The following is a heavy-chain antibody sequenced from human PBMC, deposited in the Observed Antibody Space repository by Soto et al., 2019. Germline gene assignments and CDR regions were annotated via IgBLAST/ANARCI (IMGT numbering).Heavy chain of an antibody. Sequence: EVQLLESGGGLVQPGGSLRLSCAASGFTFSSYAMNWIRLAPGKGLEWVSVISGSGGSTYYADSVKGRFTISRDNSNNQVYLQMNTLRAEDTAVYYCAKGYFDSEYYYYGMDVWGQGTTVTVSS. V-gene: IGHV3-23*01. D-gene: IGHD1-1*01. CDR3: AKGYFDSEYYYYGMDV. CDR2: ISGSGGST. CDR1: GFTFSSYA. J-gene: IGHJ6*02.